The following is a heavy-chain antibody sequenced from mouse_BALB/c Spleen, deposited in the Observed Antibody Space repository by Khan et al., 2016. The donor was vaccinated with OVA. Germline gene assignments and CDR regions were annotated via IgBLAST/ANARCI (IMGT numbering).Heavy chain of an antibody. J-gene: IGHJ3*01. CDR1: GYTFTSYT. CDR3: VRDEAYRRNDCWFAY. CDR2: INPSIGYT. V-gene: IGHV1-4*01. D-gene: IGHD2-14*01. Sequence: VHLQQSGAELARPGASVKMSCKASGYTFTSYTIHWIKERPGQGLEWLGIINPSIGYTNYTQKFTDMATFNKDKSSTTAYLQLRSLPSDDAACYNCVRDEAYRRNDCWFAYWGQGTLVTVSA.